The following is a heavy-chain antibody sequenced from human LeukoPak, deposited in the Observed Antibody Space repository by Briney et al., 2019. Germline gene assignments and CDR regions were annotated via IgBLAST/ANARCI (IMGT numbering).Heavy chain of an antibody. J-gene: IGHJ3*02. CDR3: ARVGDGLNDGFDI. V-gene: IGHV1-2*06. CDR1: TFTSXY. D-gene: IGHD5-24*01. Sequence: TFTSXYMXXVGQAPGXGLEXXGRINPNTGGTNYAQNFQGSVTMTRDTSITTVYMELSRLRSDDTAVYYCARVGDGLNDGFDIWGQGTMVTVSS. CDR2: INPNTGGT.